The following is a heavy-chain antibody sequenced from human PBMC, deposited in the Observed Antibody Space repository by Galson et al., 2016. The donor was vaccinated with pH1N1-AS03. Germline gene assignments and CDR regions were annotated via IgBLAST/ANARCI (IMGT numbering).Heavy chain of an antibody. D-gene: IGHD3-10*02. CDR3: AKDRSSRNVLGAYDY. CDR2: INPNSGGT. J-gene: IGHJ4*02. Sequence: SVKVSCKATGYTFIGYFLHWVRQAPGHGLEWMGWINPNSGGTPYAQKFQGRITMTRDTSITSAYMELSGLRAEDTAVYYCAKDRSSRNVLGAYDYWGQGTLVTVSS. V-gene: IGHV1-2*02. CDR1: GYTFIGYF.